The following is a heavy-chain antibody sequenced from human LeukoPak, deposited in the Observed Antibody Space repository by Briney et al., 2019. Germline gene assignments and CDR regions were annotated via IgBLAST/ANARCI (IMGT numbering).Heavy chain of an antibody. J-gene: IGHJ6*03. D-gene: IGHD6-13*01. CDR2: TIPIFGTA. Sequence: ASVKVSCKASGGTFSSYAISWVRQAPGQGLEWMGGTIPIFGTANYAQKFQGRVTITADESTSTAYMELSSLRSEDTAVYYCASGYSSSWYYYYYMDVWGKGTTVTISS. V-gene: IGHV1-69*13. CDR3: ASGYSSSWYYYYYMDV. CDR1: GGTFSSYA.